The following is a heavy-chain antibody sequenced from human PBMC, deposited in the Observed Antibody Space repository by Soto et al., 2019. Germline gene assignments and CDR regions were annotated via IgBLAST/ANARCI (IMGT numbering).Heavy chain of an antibody. J-gene: IGHJ3*02. Sequence: GGSLRLSCVVSGFNFPDRAMHWVRQVPGRGLEWVAVISYDGSNKYYADSVKGRFTISRDNSKNTLYLQMNSLRAEDTAVYYCARGDYYDSSGPFSDAFDIWGQGTMVTVSS. CDR1: GFNFPDRA. V-gene: IGHV3-30-3*01. D-gene: IGHD3-22*01. CDR2: ISYDGSNK. CDR3: ARGDYYDSSGPFSDAFDI.